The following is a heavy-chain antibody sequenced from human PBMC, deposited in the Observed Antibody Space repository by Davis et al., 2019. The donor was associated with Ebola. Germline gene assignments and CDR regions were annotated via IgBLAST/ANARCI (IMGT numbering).Heavy chain of an antibody. J-gene: IGHJ6*02. CDR1: GGSFSGYY. Sequence: MPSETLSLTCAVYGGSFSGYYWSWIRQPPGKGLEWIGYIYYSGSTNYNPSLKSRVTISVDTSKNQFSLKLSSVTAADTAVYYCASWRHLIYDSSGYRSTYYYGMDVWGQGTTVTVSS. D-gene: IGHD3-22*01. CDR2: IYYSGST. CDR3: ASWRHLIYDSSGYRSTYYYGMDV. V-gene: IGHV4-59*01.